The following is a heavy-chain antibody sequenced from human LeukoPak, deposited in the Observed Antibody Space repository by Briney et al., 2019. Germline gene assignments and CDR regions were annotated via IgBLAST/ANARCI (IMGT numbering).Heavy chain of an antibody. J-gene: IGHJ5*02. CDR1: GGYISSYY. CDR3: ARDYYGSGSNYWFDP. CDR2: IYTSGST. Sequence: SETLSLTCTVSGGYISSYYWSWIRQPAGKGLEWIGRIYTSGSTNYNPSLKSRVTMSVDTSKNQFSLKLSSVTAADTAVYYCARDYYGSGSNYWFDPWGQGTLVTVSS. V-gene: IGHV4-4*07. D-gene: IGHD3-10*01.